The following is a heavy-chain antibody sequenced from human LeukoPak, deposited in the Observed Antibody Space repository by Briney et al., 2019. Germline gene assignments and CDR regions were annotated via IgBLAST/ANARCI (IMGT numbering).Heavy chain of an antibody. Sequence: GGSLRLSCAASGFTFSTYWMNWVRQAPGKGLEWVANIKQDGSEEYYVDSVKGRFVVSRDNAKNSLYLQMNSLGAEDTAVYYCARGIVVPGIDYWGQGTLVTVSS. CDR3: ARGIVVPGIDY. J-gene: IGHJ4*02. D-gene: IGHD2-15*01. CDR1: GFTFSTYW. CDR2: IKQDGSEE. V-gene: IGHV3-7*01.